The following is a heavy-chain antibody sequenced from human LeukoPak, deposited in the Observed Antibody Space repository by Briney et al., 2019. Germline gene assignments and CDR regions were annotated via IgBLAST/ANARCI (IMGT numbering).Heavy chain of an antibody. D-gene: IGHD3-9*01. V-gene: IGHV4-59*01. Sequence: SETLSLTCTVSGGSISSYYWSWIRQPPGKGLEWIGYIYYSGSTNYSPSLKSRVTISVDTSKNQFSLKLSSVTAADTAVYYCARGRSDVLRYFDWLLSDQNWFDPWGQGTLVTVSS. J-gene: IGHJ5*02. CDR3: ARGRSDVLRYFDWLLSDQNWFDP. CDR1: GGSISSYY. CDR2: IYYSGST.